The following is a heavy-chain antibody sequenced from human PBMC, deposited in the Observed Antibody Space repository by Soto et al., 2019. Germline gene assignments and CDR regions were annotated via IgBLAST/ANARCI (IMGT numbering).Heavy chain of an antibody. CDR1: GYSFTSYW. D-gene: IGHD3-16*01. CDR3: ASSYEGEYYYYGMDV. CDR2: IYPGDSDT. V-gene: IGHV5-51*01. J-gene: IGHJ6*02. Sequence: GESLKISCKGSGYSFTSYWIGWVRQMPGKGLEWMGIIYPGDSDTRYSPSFQGQVTISADKSISTAYLQWSSLKASDTAMYYCASSYEGEYYYYGMDVWGQGTTVTVYS.